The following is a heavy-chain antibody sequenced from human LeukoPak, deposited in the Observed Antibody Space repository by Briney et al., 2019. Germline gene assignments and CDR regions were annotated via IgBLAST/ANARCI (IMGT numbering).Heavy chain of an antibody. V-gene: IGHV4-59*01. CDR3: ARSLDSRATDFDY. D-gene: IGHD3-22*01. J-gene: IGHJ4*02. Sequence: PSETLSLTCTVSGGSISSYYWSWIRQPPGKGLEWIGYIYYSGSTNYNPSLKSRVTISVDTSKNQFSLKLSSVTAADTAVYYCARSLDSRATDFDYWGQGTLVTVSS. CDR1: GGSISSYY. CDR2: IYYSGST.